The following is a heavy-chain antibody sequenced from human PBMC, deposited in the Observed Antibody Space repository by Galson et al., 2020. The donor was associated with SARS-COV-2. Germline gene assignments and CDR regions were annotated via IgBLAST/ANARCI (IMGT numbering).Heavy chain of an antibody. Sequence: QAGGSLRLSCAASGFTVSSNYMSWVRQAPGKGLERVSVIYSGGSTYSADSVKGRFTISRDNSKNTLYLQMNSLRAEDTAVYYCARVGGYRKGRDVWCQGTTVTVSS. CDR1: GFTVSSNY. J-gene: IGHJ6*02. D-gene: IGHD5-18*01. CDR2: IYSGGST. CDR3: ARVGGYRKGRDV. V-gene: IGHV3-53*01.